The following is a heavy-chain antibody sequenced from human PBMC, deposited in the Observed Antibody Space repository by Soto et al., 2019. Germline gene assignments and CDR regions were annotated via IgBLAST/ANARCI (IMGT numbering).Heavy chain of an antibody. CDR2: MKSKSEGETT. CDR1: GFTFNNAW. D-gene: IGHD3-22*01. J-gene: IGHJ4*02. CDR3: TAQLYFDASGYSFDL. V-gene: IGHV3-15*01. Sequence: PVGSLRLSCAASGFTFNNAWMGWVRQAPGQGLEWVGHMKSKSEGETTDYAAPVKGRFTISRDDSKNTVYLQMNSLTTEDTAVYYCTAQLYFDASGYSFDLSGQGTLATVYS.